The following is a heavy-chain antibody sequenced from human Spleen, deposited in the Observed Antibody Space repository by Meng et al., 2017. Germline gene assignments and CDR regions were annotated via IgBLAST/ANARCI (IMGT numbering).Heavy chain of an antibody. CDR3: ARGPTTMAHDFDY. D-gene: IGHD4-11*01. V-gene: IGHV4-34*01. Sequence: GRLQQWGAGLLTPSGTLSLTCVVSGGSFSDYYWSWIRQPPAKGLEWIGEINHSGSTNYNPSLESRATISVDTSQNNLSLKLSSVTAADSAVYYCARGPTTMAHDFDYWGQGTLVTVSS. J-gene: IGHJ4*02. CDR2: INHSGST. CDR1: GGSFSDYY.